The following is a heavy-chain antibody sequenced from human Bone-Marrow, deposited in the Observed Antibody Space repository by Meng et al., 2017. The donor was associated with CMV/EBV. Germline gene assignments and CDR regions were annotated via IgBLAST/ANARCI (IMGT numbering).Heavy chain of an antibody. CDR2: IYYSGST. D-gene: IGHD4-23*01. J-gene: IGHJ4*02. Sequence: SETLSLTCTVSGGSVSSGSYYWSWIRQPPGKGLEWIGYIYYSGSTNYNPSLKSRVTISVDTSKNQFSLKLSSVTAADTAVYYCARGPGATVVPFDYWGQGTLVTVCS. CDR3: ARGPGATVVPFDY. V-gene: IGHV4-61*01. CDR1: GGSVSSGSYY.